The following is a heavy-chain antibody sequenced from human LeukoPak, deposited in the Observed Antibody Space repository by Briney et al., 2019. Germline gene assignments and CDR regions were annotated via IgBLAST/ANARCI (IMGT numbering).Heavy chain of an antibody. CDR1: GGSISSYY. CDR2: IYYSGST. CDR3: ARARYYYYYYMDV. J-gene: IGHJ6*03. Sequence: SETLSLTCTVSGGSISSYYWTWIRQPPGKGLEWIGYIYYSGSTNYNPSLKSRVTISVDTSKNQFSLKLSSVTAADTAVYYCARARYYYYYYMDVWGKGTTVTISS. V-gene: IGHV4-59*01.